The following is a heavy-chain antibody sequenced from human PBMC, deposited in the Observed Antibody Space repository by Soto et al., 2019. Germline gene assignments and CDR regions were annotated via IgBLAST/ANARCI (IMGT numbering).Heavy chain of an antibody. D-gene: IGHD6-13*01. Sequence: EASVKVSCKASGYTFTSYGISWVRQAPGQGLEWMGWISAYNGNTNYAQKLQGRVTMTTDTSTSTAYMELRSLRSDDTAVYYCARDFEPGYSSSWQTFDYWGQGTLVNVS. J-gene: IGHJ4*02. CDR1: GYTFTSYG. V-gene: IGHV1-18*01. CDR3: ARDFEPGYSSSWQTFDY. CDR2: ISAYNGNT.